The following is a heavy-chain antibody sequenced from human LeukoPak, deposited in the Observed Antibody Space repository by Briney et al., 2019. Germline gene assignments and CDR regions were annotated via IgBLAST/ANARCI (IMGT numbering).Heavy chain of an antibody. CDR2: IYYSGST. J-gene: IGHJ4*02. Sequence: SETLSLTCTVSGGSISSGGYYWGWLRQHPGKGLEWVGCIYYSGSTYYNPSLKSRVTISVDTSKNQFSLKLSSVTAADTAVYYCARDQWSMGGNRYYFDYWGQGTLVTVSS. CDR3: ARDQWSMGGNRYYFDY. CDR1: GGSISSGGYY. D-gene: IGHD2-8*02. V-gene: IGHV4-31*03.